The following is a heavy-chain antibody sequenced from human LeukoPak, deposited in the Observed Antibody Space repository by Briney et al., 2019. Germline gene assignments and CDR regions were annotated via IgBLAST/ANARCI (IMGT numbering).Heavy chain of an antibody. CDR2: ISSSSSYI. CDR3: ARDLYSSGWTGEGY. Sequence: PGGALRLSCAASGFTFRSYSMNWVRQAPGKGLEWVSSISSSSSYIYYADSVKGRFTISRDNAKNSLYLQMNSLRAEDTAVYYCARDLYSSGWTGEGYWGQGTLVTVSS. J-gene: IGHJ4*02. V-gene: IGHV3-21*01. D-gene: IGHD6-19*01. CDR1: GFTFRSYS.